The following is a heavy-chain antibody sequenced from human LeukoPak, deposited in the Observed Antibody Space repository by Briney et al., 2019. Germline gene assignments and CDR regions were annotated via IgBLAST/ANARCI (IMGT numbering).Heavy chain of an antibody. J-gene: IGHJ4*02. CDR2: IWYDGSNK. CDR3: ASTMGATRSLDY. V-gene: IGHV3-33*01. D-gene: IGHD1-26*01. CDR1: GFTFSSYG. Sequence: GGSLRLSCAASGFTFSSYGMHWVRQAPGKGLEWVADIWYDGSNKYYADSVKGRFTISRDNSKNTLYLQMNSLRAEDTAVYYCASTMGATRSLDYWGQGTLVTVSS.